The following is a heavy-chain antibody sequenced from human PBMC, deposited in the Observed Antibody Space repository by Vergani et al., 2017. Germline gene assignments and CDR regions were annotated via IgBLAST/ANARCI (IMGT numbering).Heavy chain of an antibody. J-gene: IGHJ6*03. CDR3: ARTGRTTWALELYYYYYMDV. D-gene: IGHD1-7*01. V-gene: IGHV3-21*01. CDR1: GFTFSSYS. CDR2: ISSSSSYI. Sequence: EVQLVESGGGLVKPGGSLRLSCAASGFTFSSYSMNWVRQAPGKGLEWVSSISSSSSYIYYADSVKGRFTISRDNAKNSLYLQMNSLRAEDTAVYYCARTGRTTWALELYYYYYMDVWGKGTTVTVSS.